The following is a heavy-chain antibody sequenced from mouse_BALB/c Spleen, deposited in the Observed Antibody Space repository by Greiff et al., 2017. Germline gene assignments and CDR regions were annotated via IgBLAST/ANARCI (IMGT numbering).Heavy chain of an antibody. CDR1: GYTFTDYY. J-gene: IGHJ2*01. V-gene: IGHV1-77*01. D-gene: IGHD1-1*01. Sequence: QVQLQQSGAELARPGASVKLSCKASGYTFTDYYINWVKQRTGQGLEWIGEIYPGSGNTYYNEKFKGQATLTADKSSSTAYMQLSSLTSEDSAVYFCARYYGSSSYYFDYWGQGTTLTVSS. CDR3: ARYYGSSSYYFDY. CDR2: IYPGSGNT.